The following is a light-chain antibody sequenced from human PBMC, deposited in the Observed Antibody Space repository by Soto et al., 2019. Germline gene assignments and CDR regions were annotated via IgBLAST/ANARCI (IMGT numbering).Light chain of an antibody. Sequence: SVLTQAASVSGSPGQSITISCVGTSSDIGGYNFVSWYQQHPGKAPKLMIFEVNKRPSGVSNRFSGSKSGNTASLTISGLQAEDEADYFCFSYTTSTTNVFGTGTKVTVL. CDR2: EVN. CDR1: SSDIGGYNF. J-gene: IGLJ1*01. CDR3: FSYTTSTTNV. V-gene: IGLV2-14*01.